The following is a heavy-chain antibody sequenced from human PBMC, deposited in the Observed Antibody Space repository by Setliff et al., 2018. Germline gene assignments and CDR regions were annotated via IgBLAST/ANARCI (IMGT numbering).Heavy chain of an antibody. CDR3: ARVESMVRGKNILRHFDY. CDR2: ITAGIVDT. CDR1: GYTSTTNA. J-gene: IGHJ4*02. V-gene: IGHV1-3*01. D-gene: IGHD3-10*01. Sequence: ASVKVSCKASGYTSTTNALHWVRQAPGQSLEWMGWITAGIVDTKYSQKFQGRITLTTDISTSTAYMELGSLTTDDTAVYYCARVESMVRGKNILRHFDYWGQGIQVTVSS.